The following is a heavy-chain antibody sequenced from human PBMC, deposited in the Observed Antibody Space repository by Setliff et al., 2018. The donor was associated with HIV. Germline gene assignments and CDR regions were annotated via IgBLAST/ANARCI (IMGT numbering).Heavy chain of an antibody. CDR3: ARLPRGVDNSDY. Sequence: PSETLSLTCAVYGGSFSGFYWSWIRQPPGKGLEWIGEINHGGDTNYNPSLKSRATILVDTSKKQFSLRLSSVTAADTAVYYCARLPRGVDNSDYWGQGTLVTVSS. CDR2: INHGGDT. CDR1: GGSFSGFY. J-gene: IGHJ4*02. V-gene: IGHV4-34*01. D-gene: IGHD3-10*01.